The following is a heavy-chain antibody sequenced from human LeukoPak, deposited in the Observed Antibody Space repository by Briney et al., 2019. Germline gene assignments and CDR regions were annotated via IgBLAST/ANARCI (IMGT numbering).Heavy chain of an antibody. Sequence: SEALSLTCGVSGGSVSSTNWWTWIRPPPGKGLEWIGEVHLDGRTNFNPSLKSRVTMSVDTSKNQFSLKLSSVTAADTAVYYCARGQSIVGATGDYWGQGTLVTVSS. D-gene: IGHD1-26*01. CDR3: ARGQSIVGATGDY. V-gene: IGHV4-4*02. CDR1: GGSVSSTNW. J-gene: IGHJ4*02. CDR2: VHLDGRT.